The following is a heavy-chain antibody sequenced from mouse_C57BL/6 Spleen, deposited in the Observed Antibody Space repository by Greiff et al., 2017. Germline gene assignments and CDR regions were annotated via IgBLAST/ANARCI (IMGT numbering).Heavy chain of an antibody. CDR3: ARYYGSSYPDWYFGV. Sequence: QVQLKQSGPELVKPGASVKLSCKASGYTFTSYDINWVKQRPGQGLEWIGWIYPRDGSTKYNEKFKGKATLTVDTSSSTAYMELHSLTSEDSAVYFCARYYGSSYPDWYFGVWGTGTTVTVSS. J-gene: IGHJ1*03. CDR2: IYPRDGST. CDR1: GYTFTSYD. D-gene: IGHD1-1*01. V-gene: IGHV1-85*01.